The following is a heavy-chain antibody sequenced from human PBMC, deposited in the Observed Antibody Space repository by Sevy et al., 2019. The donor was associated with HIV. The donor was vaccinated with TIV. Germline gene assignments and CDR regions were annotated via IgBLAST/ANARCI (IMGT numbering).Heavy chain of an antibody. D-gene: IGHD6-19*01. V-gene: IGHV4-59*13. CDR2: IYYSGST. CDR1: GGSISSYY. CDR3: ARGPSLSSSGWYVYYYYGMDV. J-gene: IGHJ6*02. Sequence: SETLSLTCTVSGGSISSYYWSWIRQPPGKGLEWIGYIYYSGSTNYNPSLKSRVTISVDTSKNQFSLKLSSVTAADTAVYYCARGPSLSSSGWYVYYYYGMDVWGQRTTVTVSS.